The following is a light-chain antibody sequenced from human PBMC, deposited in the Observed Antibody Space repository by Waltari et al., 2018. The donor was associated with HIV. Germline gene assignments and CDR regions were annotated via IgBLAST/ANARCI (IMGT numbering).Light chain of an antibody. V-gene: IGLV3-1*01. CDR1: YVGDKF. Sequence: SYDLIQPPSLSVSPGQTATIPCPGAYVGDKFASWYQQKPGRSPVLVIYQDTKRPSGIPERFSGSNSGNTATLTISGTQAVDEADYYCQAWDSSAVVFGGGTKLTVL. J-gene: IGLJ3*02. CDR2: QDT. CDR3: QAWDSSAVV.